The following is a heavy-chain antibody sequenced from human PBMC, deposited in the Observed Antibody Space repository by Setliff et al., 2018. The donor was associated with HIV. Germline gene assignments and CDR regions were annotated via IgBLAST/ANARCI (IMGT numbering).Heavy chain of an antibody. CDR1: GASISGFY. Sequence: SETLSLTCTVSGASISGFYWSWIRQPPGKGLEWIGYFSYSVITNYNPSLKSRVTISVDTSKNQFSLKLSSVTAADTAVYYCARREGYGMDVWGQGTTVTVSS. J-gene: IGHJ6*02. V-gene: IGHV4-59*12. CDR2: FSYSVIT. CDR3: ARREGYGMDV.